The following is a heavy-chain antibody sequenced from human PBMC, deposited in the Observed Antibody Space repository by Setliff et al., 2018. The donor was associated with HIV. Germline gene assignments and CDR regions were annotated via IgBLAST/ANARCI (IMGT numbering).Heavy chain of an antibody. CDR1: GGSISSHY. CDR3: ARDPYCSGDGCFRYYQH. V-gene: IGHV4-4*08. CDR2: VYTSGST. J-gene: IGHJ1*01. Sequence: SETLSLTCTVSGGSISSHYWSWIRQPPGKGLEWIGHVYTSGSTNYNPSLKSRATISLDTSKNQFSLKLSSVTATDTAVYYCARDPYCSGDGCFRYYQHWGRGTLVTVSS. D-gene: IGHD2-15*01.